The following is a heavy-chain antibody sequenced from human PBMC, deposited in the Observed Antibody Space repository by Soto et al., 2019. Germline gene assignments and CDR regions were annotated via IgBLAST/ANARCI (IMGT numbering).Heavy chain of an antibody. CDR2: ISGSGGST. V-gene: IGHV3-23*01. CDR3: AKDRQQLVRGDAFDI. D-gene: IGHD6-13*01. J-gene: IGHJ3*02. Sequence: GGSLRLSCAASGFTFSSYAMSWVRQAPGKGLEWVSAISGSGGSTYYADSVKGRFTISRDNSKNTLYLQMNSLRAEDMAVYYCAKDRQQLVRGDAFDIWGQGTMVTVSS. CDR1: GFTFSSYA.